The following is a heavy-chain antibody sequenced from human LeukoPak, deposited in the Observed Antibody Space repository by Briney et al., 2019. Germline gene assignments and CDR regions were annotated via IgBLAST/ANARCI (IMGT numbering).Heavy chain of an antibody. V-gene: IGHV3-30*04. CDR1: GFTFSSYA. CDR2: ISYDGSNK. J-gene: IGHJ3*02. CDR3: ARPARGSSSWYLGAFDI. Sequence: WVSVRLSCAAAGFTFSSYAMEWVRQAPGKGLEWVAVISYDGSNKYYADCVKGRFTIARDKSKNTLYLQMNSLRAEDTAVYYCARPARGSSSWYLGAFDIWGQGTMVTVSS. D-gene: IGHD6-13*01.